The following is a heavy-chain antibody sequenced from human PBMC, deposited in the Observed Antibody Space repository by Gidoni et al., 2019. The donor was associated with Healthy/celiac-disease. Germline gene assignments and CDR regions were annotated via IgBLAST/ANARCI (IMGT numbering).Heavy chain of an antibody. V-gene: IGHV2-26*01. D-gene: IGHD3-3*01. CDR1: GFSLSNARMG. Sequence: QVTLKESGPVLVQPTETLTQTCPAAGFSLSNARMGVSWIRQPPGKALEWLAHIFSNDEKSYSTSLKSRLTISKDTSKSQVVLTLTNMDPVDTATYYCARINDFWSGYFNYYYGMDVWGQGTTVTVSS. J-gene: IGHJ6*02. CDR2: IFSNDEK. CDR3: ARINDFWSGYFNYYYGMDV.